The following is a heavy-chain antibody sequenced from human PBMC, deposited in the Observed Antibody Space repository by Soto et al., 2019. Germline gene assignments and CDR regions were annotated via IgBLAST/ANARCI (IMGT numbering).Heavy chain of an antibody. CDR2: ITNGGST. V-gene: IGHV4-34*01. J-gene: IGHJ5*01. CDR1: GVSFSDSY. Sequence: SETLCLTCAVFGVSFSDSYWSWIRQSPEKGLEWIGEITNGGSTYYNPSLKSRVTISGDTSKNQFSLEVRSVTAADTAVYFCARGRTAIAKRWFESWGQGTLVTVSS. CDR3: ARGRTAIAKRWFES. D-gene: IGHD5-18*01.